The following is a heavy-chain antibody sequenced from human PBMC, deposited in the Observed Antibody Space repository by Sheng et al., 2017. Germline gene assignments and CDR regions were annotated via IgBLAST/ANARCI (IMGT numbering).Heavy chain of an antibody. D-gene: IGHD1-26*01. V-gene: IGHV3-30*18. CDR2: ISYDGSNK. J-gene: IGHJ4*02. Sequence: QVQLVESGGGVVQPGRSLRLSCAASGFTFSSYGMHWVRQAPGKGLEWVAFISYDGSNKYYADSVKGRFTISRDNSKNTLYLQMNSLRAEDTAVYYCAKDVYSGSYFLLPDYWGQGTLVTVSS. CDR1: GFTFSSYG. CDR3: AKDVYSGSYFLLPDY.